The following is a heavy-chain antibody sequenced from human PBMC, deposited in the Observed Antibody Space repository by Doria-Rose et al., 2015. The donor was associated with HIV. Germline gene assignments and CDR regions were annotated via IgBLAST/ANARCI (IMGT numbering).Heavy chain of an antibody. Sequence: VTLKESGPVLVKPTETLTLTCTVSGVSLSSPGMGVNWIRQPPGKALEWLANMFSDDERSYKSSLKSRLTISSGTSKSQMVLTMTDMDPVDTATYYCARIKSSRWYHKYYFDFWGQGTLVIVSA. J-gene: IGHJ4*02. CDR3: ARIKSSRWYHKYYFDF. CDR1: GVSLSSPGMG. CDR2: MFSDDER. V-gene: IGHV2-26*01. D-gene: IGHD6-13*01.